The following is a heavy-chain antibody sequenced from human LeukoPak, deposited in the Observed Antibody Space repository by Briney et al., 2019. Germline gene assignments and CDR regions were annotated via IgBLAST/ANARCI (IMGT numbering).Heavy chain of an antibody. CDR3: ARDLRKLLWFGELLSTVVYMDV. CDR1: GFTFSSYG. D-gene: IGHD3-10*01. J-gene: IGHJ6*03. CDR2: ISGSGGST. Sequence: GGSLRLSCAASGFTFSSYGMSWVRQAPGKGLEWVSAISGSGGSTYYADSVKGRFTISRDNAKNSLYLQMNSLRAEDTAVYYCARDLRKLLWFGELLSTVVYMDVWGKGTTVTVSS. V-gene: IGHV3-23*01.